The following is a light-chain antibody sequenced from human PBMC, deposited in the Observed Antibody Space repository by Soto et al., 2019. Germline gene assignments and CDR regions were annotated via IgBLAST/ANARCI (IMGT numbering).Light chain of an antibody. J-gene: IGKJ5*01. CDR2: GAS. V-gene: IGKV3-15*01. CDR3: QQYKNWPPIT. CDR1: QSVRSN. Sequence: EIVMTQSQATLSVSPGERATLSCRASQSVRSNLAWYQQKPGQAPRLLIYGASTRATGIPARFSGSGSGTEFTLTISSLQSEDFAVYYCQQYKNWPPITFGQGTRLEIK.